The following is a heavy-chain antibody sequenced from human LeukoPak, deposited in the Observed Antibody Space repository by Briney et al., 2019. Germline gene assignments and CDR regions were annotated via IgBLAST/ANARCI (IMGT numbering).Heavy chain of an antibody. CDR3: ARGHGGYSGSY. D-gene: IGHD1-26*01. Sequence: GSSVTVSFKASGGTFSSYAISWVRQAPGQGLEWMGGIIPIFGTANYAQKFQGRVTITADESTSTAYMELSSLRSEDTAVYYCARGHGGYSGSYWGQGTLVTVSS. CDR1: GGTFSSYA. V-gene: IGHV1-69*01. J-gene: IGHJ4*02. CDR2: IIPIFGTA.